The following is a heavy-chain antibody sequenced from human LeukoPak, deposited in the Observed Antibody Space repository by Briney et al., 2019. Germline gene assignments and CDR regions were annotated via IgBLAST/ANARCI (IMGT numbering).Heavy chain of an antibody. CDR2: IWYDGSNK. CDR1: GFTFSSYG. J-gene: IGHJ3*02. Sequence: GGSLRLSCAAPGFTFSSYGMHWVRQAPGKGLEWVAVIWYDGSNKYYADSVKGRFTISRDNSKNTLYLQMHSLRAEDTAVYYCAKDPGAFDIWGQGTMVTVSS. V-gene: IGHV3-33*06. CDR3: AKDPGAFDI.